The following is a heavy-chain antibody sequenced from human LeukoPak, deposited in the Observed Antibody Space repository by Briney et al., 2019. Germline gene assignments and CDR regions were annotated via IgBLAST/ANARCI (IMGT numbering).Heavy chain of an antibody. J-gene: IGHJ4*02. CDR3: ARVRSGYCSGGSCYSRVFDY. CDR1: GYTFTSYG. Sequence: SVNVSCKSSGYTFTSYGISWVRPAPEQGLEWMGWISAYNGNTNYAQKLQGRVTMTTETSTSTAYMELRSLRSDDTAVYYCARVRSGYCSGGSCYSRVFDYWGQGTLVTVSS. CDR2: ISAYNGNT. V-gene: IGHV1-18*01. D-gene: IGHD2-15*01.